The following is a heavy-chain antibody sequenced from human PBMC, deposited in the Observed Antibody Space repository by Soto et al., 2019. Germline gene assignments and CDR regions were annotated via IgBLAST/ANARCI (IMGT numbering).Heavy chain of an antibody. V-gene: IGHV3-23*04. CDR1: GFTFNNYG. J-gene: IGHJ6*02. CDR2: IGGSGVNA. Sequence: EVQLVESGGGLVQPGGSLRLSCAASGFTFNNYGMSWVRQAPGKGLEWVSAIGGSGVNAYHADSVKGRFAISRDNSNNTLYLQMNSVRAEDTAVYYCAKGGSASYYYGMDVWGQGTTVTVSS. CDR3: AKGGSASYYYGMDV.